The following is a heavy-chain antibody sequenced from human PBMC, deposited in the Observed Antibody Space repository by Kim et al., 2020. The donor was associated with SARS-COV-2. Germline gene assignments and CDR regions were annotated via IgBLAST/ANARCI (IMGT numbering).Heavy chain of an antibody. V-gene: IGHV3-23*01. J-gene: IGHJ3*02. Sequence: GGSLRLSCAASGFTFSSYAMSWVRQAPGKGLEWVSAISGSGGSTYYADSVKGRFTISRDNSKNTLYLQMNSLRAEDTAVYYCAKDSDSSGYYNGDAFDIWGQGTMVTVSS. D-gene: IGHD3-22*01. CDR2: ISGSGGST. CDR3: AKDSDSSGYYNGDAFDI. CDR1: GFTFSSYA.